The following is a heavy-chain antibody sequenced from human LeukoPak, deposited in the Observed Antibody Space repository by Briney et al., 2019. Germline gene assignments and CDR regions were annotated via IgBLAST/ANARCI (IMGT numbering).Heavy chain of an antibody. D-gene: IGHD3-9*01. CDR2: IIPIFGTA. CDR1: GGTFSSYA. Sequence: GASVKVSCKASGGTFSSYAISWVRQAPGQGLEWMGGIIPIFGTANYAQKFQGRVTITADESTSTAYMELSSLRSEDTAVYYCASNGRYYDILTGYYNDAFDIWGQGTMVTVSS. V-gene: IGHV1-69*13. J-gene: IGHJ3*02. CDR3: ASNGRYYDILTGYYNDAFDI.